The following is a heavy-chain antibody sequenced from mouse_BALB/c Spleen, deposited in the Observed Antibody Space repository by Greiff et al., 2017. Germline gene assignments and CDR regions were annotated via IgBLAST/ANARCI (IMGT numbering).Heavy chain of an antibody. Sequence: VQLQQSGPGLVKPSQSLSLTCSVTGYSITSGYYWNWIRQFPGNKLEWMGYISYDGSNNYNPSLKNRISITRDTSKNQFFLKLNSVTTEDTATYYCARDRDYAMDYWGQGTSVTVSS. J-gene: IGHJ4*01. V-gene: IGHV3-6*02. CDR2: ISYDGSN. CDR3: ARDRDYAMDY. CDR1: GYSITSGYY.